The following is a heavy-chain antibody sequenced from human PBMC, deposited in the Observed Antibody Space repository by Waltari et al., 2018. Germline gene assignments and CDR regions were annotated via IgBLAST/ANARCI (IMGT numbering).Heavy chain of an antibody. CDR1: GYTLTELS. J-gene: IGHJ5*02. CDR2: FDPEEGET. CDR3: ATEPRITIFGVVTA. Sequence: QVQLVQSGAEVKQPEPSVKVSCKVSGYTLTELSMHWVRQAPGKGLEWMGGFDPEEGETIDAQNFQGRVTMTEDTSTDTAYMEVSSLRSEDTGVYDCATEPRITIFGVVTAWGQGTLVTVSS. V-gene: IGHV1-24*01. D-gene: IGHD3-3*01.